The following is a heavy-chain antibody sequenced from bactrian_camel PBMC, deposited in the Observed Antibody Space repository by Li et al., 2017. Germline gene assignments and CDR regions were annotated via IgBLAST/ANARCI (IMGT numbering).Heavy chain of an antibody. D-gene: IGHD7*01. Sequence: VQLVESGGGSVQAGGSLRLSCAASRASYTSCMGWFRQAPGKVREGVAHIYVPDGTLRYAETVRGRFTISQDNAKKTAYLQMNSLKLEDTAMYYCAASSRLTGLSLTPGTYNYWGQGTQVTVS. J-gene: IGHJ4*01. V-gene: IGHV3S44*01. CDR1: RASYTSC. CDR3: AASSRLTGLSLTPGTYNY. CDR2: IYVPDGTL.